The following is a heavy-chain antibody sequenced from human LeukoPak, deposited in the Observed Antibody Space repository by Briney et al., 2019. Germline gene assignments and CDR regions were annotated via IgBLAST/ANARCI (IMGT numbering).Heavy chain of an antibody. Sequence: SETLSLTCTVSGGSISSYYRSWIRQPPGKGLEWIGYIYYSGSTNYNPSLKSRVTISVDTSKNQFSLKLSSVTAADTAVYYCARESRSYGRSGFDYWGQGTLVTVSS. V-gene: IGHV4-59*01. CDR3: ARESRSYGRSGFDY. D-gene: IGHD3-3*01. CDR1: GGSISSYY. J-gene: IGHJ4*02. CDR2: IYYSGST.